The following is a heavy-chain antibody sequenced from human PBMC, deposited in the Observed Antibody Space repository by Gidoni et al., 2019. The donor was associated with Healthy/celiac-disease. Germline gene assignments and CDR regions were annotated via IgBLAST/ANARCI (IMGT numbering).Heavy chain of an antibody. D-gene: IGHD3-22*01. Sequence: QLQLQESGPGLVQPSETLSLTCTVTGGSISSSSSYWGWIRQPPGKGLEWSGSIYYSGSTYYNQSLKSRVTISVDTSKNQFYLKLSSVTAADTAVYYCARPTYYYDSSGYYHNWYFDLWGRGTLVTVSS. CDR1: GGSISSSSSY. CDR3: ARPTYYYDSSGYYHNWYFDL. J-gene: IGHJ2*01. V-gene: IGHV4-39*01. CDR2: IYYSGST.